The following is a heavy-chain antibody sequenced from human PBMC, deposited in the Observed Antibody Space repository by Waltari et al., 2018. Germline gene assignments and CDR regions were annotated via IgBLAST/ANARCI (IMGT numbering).Heavy chain of an antibody. Sequence: EVQMVESGGGLVQPGGSLRLSCVASGFPLGNFWVYWIRQGPGKGRMTVSGSDAEGARTRYADSLRGRFTISRDNAKNAVYLQMTSLRAEDTALYYCARDWRNLGMDVWGQGTTVTVSS. CDR1: GFPLGNFW. CDR2: SDAEGART. CDR3: ARDWRNLGMDV. D-gene: IGHD3-3*01. V-gene: IGHV3-74*01. J-gene: IGHJ6*02.